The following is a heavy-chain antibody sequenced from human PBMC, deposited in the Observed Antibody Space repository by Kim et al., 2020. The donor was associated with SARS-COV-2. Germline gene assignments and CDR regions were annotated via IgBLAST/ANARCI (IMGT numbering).Heavy chain of an antibody. V-gene: IGHV5-51*01. Sequence: GESLKISCKGSGYSFTSYWIGWVRQMPGKGLEWMGIIYPGDSDTRYSPSFQGQVTISADKSISTAYLQWSSLKASDTAMYYCARPFYSYSSSWYSAPYFDYWGQGTLVIGSS. CDR3: ARPFYSYSSSWYSAPYFDY. D-gene: IGHD6-13*01. CDR1: GYSFTSYW. CDR2: IYPGDSDT. J-gene: IGHJ4*02.